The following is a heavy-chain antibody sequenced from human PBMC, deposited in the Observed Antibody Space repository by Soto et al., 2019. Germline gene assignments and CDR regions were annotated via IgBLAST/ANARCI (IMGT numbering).Heavy chain of an antibody. Sequence: QVQLVQSGAEVKKPGSSVKVSCKASGGTFSSYAISWVRQAPGQGLEWMGGIIPIFGTANYAQKFQGRVTITADESTSTAYMELSSLRSEDTAVYYCARVVHLYSSSWYGGAFDIWGQGTMVTVSS. V-gene: IGHV1-69*01. CDR2: IIPIFGTA. J-gene: IGHJ3*02. CDR3: ARVVHLYSSSWYGGAFDI. CDR1: GGTFSSYA. D-gene: IGHD6-13*01.